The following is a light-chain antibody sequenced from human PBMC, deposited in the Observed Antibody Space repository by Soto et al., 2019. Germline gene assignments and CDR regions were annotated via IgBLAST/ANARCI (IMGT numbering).Light chain of an antibody. J-gene: IGKJ4*01. V-gene: IGKV3-15*01. CDR2: STS. CDR3: QQYDTLLT. Sequence: EIVMTQSPATLSVSPGERATLSFRASQSVSTNLAWYQQKPGQAPRLLIYSTSTRATGVPARFSGSGSGTEFTLTISSLQPDDFATYYCQQYDTLLTFGGGTKVDIK. CDR1: QSVSTN.